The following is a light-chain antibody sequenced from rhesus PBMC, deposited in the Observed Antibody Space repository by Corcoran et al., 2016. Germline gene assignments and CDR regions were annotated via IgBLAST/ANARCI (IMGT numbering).Light chain of an antibody. CDR3: CSYAGSYTYI. J-gene: IGLJ1*01. CDR1: SSDIGGYNY. Sequence: QAALTQPRSVSGSPGQSVTISCTGTSSDIGGYNYVSWYQQHPGTAPKLMIYDVSKRPSGVYDRFSGAKSGNKASLPISGLQAEDEADYYCCSYAGSYTYIFGAGTRLTVL. V-gene: IGLV2-32*01. CDR2: DVS.